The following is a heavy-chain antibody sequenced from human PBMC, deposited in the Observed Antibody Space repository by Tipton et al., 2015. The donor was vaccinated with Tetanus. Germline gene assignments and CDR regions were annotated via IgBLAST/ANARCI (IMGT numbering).Heavy chain of an antibody. Sequence: SLRLSCVGSGFSFNDFAIHWVRQVSGKGLEWVSSVGTSASNTYYADSVKGRCTISRDNSKNTVVLHVTSLRGEDTAVYYCARRGCRGGSCYISPNYGMDVWGQGTTVTVSS. D-gene: IGHD2-15*01. CDR3: ARRGCRGGSCYISPNYGMDV. CDR1: GFSFNDFA. V-gene: IGHV3-23*01. J-gene: IGHJ6*02. CDR2: VGTSASNT.